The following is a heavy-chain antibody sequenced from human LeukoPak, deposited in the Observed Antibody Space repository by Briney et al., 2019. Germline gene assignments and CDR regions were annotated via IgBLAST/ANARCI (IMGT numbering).Heavy chain of an antibody. Sequence: PGGSLRLSCAVSGLTFSNAWMSWVRQAPGKGLEWVGRIKSKPDGGTTDYAAPVKGRFTISRDDSKNTLYLQMNSLKTEDTAVYYCTTELSGDYFDYWGQGTLVTVSS. D-gene: IGHD3-10*01. CDR3: TTELSGDYFDY. J-gene: IGHJ4*02. CDR1: GLTFSNAW. V-gene: IGHV3-15*01. CDR2: IKSKPDGGTT.